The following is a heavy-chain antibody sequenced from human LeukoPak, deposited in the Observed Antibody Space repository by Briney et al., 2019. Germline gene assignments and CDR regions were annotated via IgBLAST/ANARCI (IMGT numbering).Heavy chain of an antibody. Sequence: GASVKVSCKASGYTFTSYGISWVRQAPGQGLEWMGWISAYSGNTNYAQKLQGRVTMTTDTYTSTASMELRSLRSDDTAVYYCARDLTTYSSSFFFDYWGQGTLVTVSS. CDR1: GYTFTSYG. V-gene: IGHV1-18*01. CDR2: ISAYSGNT. J-gene: IGHJ4*02. CDR3: ARDLTTYSSSFFFDY. D-gene: IGHD6-6*01.